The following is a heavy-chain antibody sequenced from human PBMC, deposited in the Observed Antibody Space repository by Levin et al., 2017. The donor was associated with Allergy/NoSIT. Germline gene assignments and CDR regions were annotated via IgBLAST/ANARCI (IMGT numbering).Heavy chain of an antibody. J-gene: IGHJ3*02. CDR1: GFTFSDYY. Sequence: PGGSLRLSCAASGFTFSDYYMSWIRQAPGKGLEWLSDISSSGRSIYYADSVKGRFTISRDNAENSVNLQMNSLRAEDTAVYYCARAQQQLVQWGAFDIWGQGTTVTVSS. V-gene: IGHV3-11*01. D-gene: IGHD6-13*01. CDR3: ARAQQQLVQWGAFDI. CDR2: ISSSGRSI.